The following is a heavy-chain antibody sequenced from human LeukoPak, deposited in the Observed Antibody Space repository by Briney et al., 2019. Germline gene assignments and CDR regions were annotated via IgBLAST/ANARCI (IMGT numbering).Heavy chain of an antibody. CDR1: GYTFTSYD. CDR2: MNPNSGNT. J-gene: IGHJ4*02. Sequence: ASVKVSCKASGYTFTSYDINWVRQATGQGLEWMGWMNPNSGNTGYAQKFQGRVTITRNTSISTAYMELSSLRSEDTAVYYCARILYSSGWGPFDYWGQGTLVTVSS. CDR3: ARILYSSGWGPFDY. D-gene: IGHD6-19*01. V-gene: IGHV1-8*03.